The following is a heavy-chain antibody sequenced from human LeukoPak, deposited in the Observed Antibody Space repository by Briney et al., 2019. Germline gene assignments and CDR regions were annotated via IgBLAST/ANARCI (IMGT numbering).Heavy chain of an antibody. V-gene: IGHV3-64*01. CDR3: ARERLGVVIFDDAFDI. D-gene: IGHD3-3*01. CDR2: ISSNGGST. Sequence: QAGGSLRLSCAASEFTFSSYAMHWVRQAPGKGLEYVSAISSNGGSTYYANSVKGRFTISRDNSKNTLYLQMGSLRAEDMAVYYCARERLGVVIFDDAFDIWGQGTMVTVSS. J-gene: IGHJ3*02. CDR1: EFTFSSYA.